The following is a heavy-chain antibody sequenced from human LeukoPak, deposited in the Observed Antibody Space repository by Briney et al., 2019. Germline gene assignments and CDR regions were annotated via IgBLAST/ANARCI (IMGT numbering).Heavy chain of an antibody. D-gene: IGHD6-19*01. V-gene: IGHV4-39*07. Sequence: SQTLSLTCTVSGDSITSGSYYWSWIRQPPGKGLEWIGEIYHSGSTNYNPSLKSRVTISVDKSKNQFSLKLSSVTAADTAVYYCARDPGSGWYRKNAFDIWGQGTMVTVSS. CDR2: IYHSGST. CDR3: ARDPGSGWYRKNAFDI. J-gene: IGHJ3*02. CDR1: GDSITSGSYY.